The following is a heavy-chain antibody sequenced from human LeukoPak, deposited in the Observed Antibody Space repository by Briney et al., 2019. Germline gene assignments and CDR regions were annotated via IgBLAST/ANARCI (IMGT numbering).Heavy chain of an antibody. CDR3: ARGNYVEIVATAKIIGYYFDY. V-gene: IGHV4-34*01. Sequence: SETLSLTCAVYGGSFSGYYWSWIRQPPGKGLEWIGEINHSGSTNYNPSLKSRVTISVDTSKNRFSLKLSSVTAADTAVYYCARGNYVEIVATAKIIGYYFDYWGQGTLVTVSS. CDR1: GGSFSGYY. J-gene: IGHJ4*02. CDR2: INHSGST. D-gene: IGHD5-12*01.